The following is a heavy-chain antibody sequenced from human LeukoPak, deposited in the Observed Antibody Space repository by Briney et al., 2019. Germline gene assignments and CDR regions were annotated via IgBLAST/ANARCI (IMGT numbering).Heavy chain of an antibody. CDR2: IYSGGST. J-gene: IGHJ4*02. CDR1: GFTVSSTY. Sequence: GGSLRLSCTSSGFTVSSTYISWVRQAPGKGLEWVSVIYSGGSTYYADSVKGRFTISRDNSKNTLYLQMNSLRAEDTAVYYCAPRAVEMTTTKGYWGQGTLVTVSS. D-gene: IGHD5-24*01. V-gene: IGHV3-53*01. CDR3: APRAVEMTTTKGY.